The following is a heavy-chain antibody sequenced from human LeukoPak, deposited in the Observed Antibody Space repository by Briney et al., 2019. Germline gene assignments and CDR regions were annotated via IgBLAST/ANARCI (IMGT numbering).Heavy chain of an antibody. D-gene: IGHD1-26*01. CDR3: AAVGATSSLPFDI. V-gene: IGHV1-18*01. Sequence: GASVKVSCKASGYTFTSYGISWVRQAPGQGLEWMGWISAYNGNTNYAQKFQGRVTMTEDTSTDTAYMELSSLRSEDTAVYYCAAVGATSSLPFDIWGQGTMVTVSS. CDR2: ISAYNGNT. J-gene: IGHJ3*02. CDR1: GYTFTSYG.